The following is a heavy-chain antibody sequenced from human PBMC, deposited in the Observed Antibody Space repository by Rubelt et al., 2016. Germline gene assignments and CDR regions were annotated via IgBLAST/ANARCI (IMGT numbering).Heavy chain of an antibody. Sequence: EVQLVESGGGLVQSGGSLKLSCAASGFTFSGSAIHWVRQASVKGLEWVGRIGRRANSYATGSAASVKGRFTISREDSRDTAYLQMNSLRTEDTAVYYCATPSGYWGQGTLVTVSS. V-gene: IGHV3-73*01. CDR3: ATPSGY. CDR1: GFTFSGSA. J-gene: IGHJ4*02. CDR2: IGRRANSYAT.